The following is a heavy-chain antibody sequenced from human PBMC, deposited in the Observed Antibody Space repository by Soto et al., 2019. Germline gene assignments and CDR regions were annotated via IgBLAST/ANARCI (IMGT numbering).Heavy chain of an antibody. Sequence: PGGSLRLSCAASGFTFGDYYMSWIRQAPGKGLEWVSYISSSSSYTNYADSVKGRFTISRDNAKNSLYLQMNSLRAEDTAVYYCARHRDGYNWGYYYYGMDVWGQGTTVTVSS. J-gene: IGHJ6*02. CDR3: ARHRDGYNWGYYYYGMDV. D-gene: IGHD5-12*01. CDR2: ISSSSSYT. V-gene: IGHV3-11*03. CDR1: GFTFGDYY.